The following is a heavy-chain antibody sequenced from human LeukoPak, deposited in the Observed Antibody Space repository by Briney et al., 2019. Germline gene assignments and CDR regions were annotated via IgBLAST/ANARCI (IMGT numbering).Heavy chain of an antibody. J-gene: IGHJ6*02. CDR2: ISAYNGNT. V-gene: IGHV1-18*01. Sequence: ASVKVSCKAAGYSFTSSGISMLWQAPGQGLEWMGWISAYNGNTNYAQKLQDRVTMTTDASTSTAYMELRSLRSDDTAVYYCARAGQLDRGFYYYYAMDVWGQGTTVTVSS. CDR3: ARAGQLDRGFYYYYAMDV. CDR1: GYSFTSSG. D-gene: IGHD1-1*01.